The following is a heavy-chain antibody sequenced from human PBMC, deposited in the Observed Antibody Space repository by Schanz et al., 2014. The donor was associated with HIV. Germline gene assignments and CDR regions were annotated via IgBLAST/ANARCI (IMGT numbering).Heavy chain of an antibody. Sequence: QVQLVQSGAEVKMPGSSVKVSCKASGGTFSNYAMTWVRQAPGQGLEWMAGIIPIIGTADCAQKFQGRVTITADKSTGTVYMDLGSLTSEDTAVYFCARDIKYDDPFQYGMDVWGQGTTVSVSS. V-gene: IGHV1-69*06. J-gene: IGHJ6*02. D-gene: IGHD1-1*01. CDR2: IIPIIGTA. CDR1: GGTFSNYA. CDR3: ARDIKYDDPFQYGMDV.